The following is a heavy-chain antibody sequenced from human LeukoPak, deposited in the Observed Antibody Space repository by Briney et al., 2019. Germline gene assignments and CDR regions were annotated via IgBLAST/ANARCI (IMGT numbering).Heavy chain of an antibody. CDR1: GFTFSDYW. V-gene: IGHV3-74*03. Sequence: GGSLRLSCAASGFTFSDYWIHWARQPPGKGLVWVSLINGDGSSTTYADSVKGRFTISRDNAKNTVYLQMNSLRDEDTAVYYCARDVRYTPDSWGQGTLVTVST. CDR3: ARDVRYTPDS. J-gene: IGHJ4*02. CDR2: INGDGSST. D-gene: IGHD1-14*01.